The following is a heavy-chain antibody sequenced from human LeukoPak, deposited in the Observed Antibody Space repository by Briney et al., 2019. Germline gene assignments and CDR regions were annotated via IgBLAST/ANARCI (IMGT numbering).Heavy chain of an antibody. CDR1: GGSISSYY. Sequence: SETLSLTCTVSGGSISSYYWSWIRQPPGKGLEWIGYIYYSGSTNYNPSLKSRVTISVDTSKNQFSLKLSSVTAADTAVYYCATRSSGYFYAYWGQGTLVTVSS. V-gene: IGHV4-59*01. J-gene: IGHJ4*02. D-gene: IGHD3-22*01. CDR2: IYYSGST. CDR3: ATRSSGYFYAY.